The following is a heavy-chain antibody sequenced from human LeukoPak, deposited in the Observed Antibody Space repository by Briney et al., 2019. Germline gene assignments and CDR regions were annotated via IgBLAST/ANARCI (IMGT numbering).Heavy chain of an antibody. J-gene: IGHJ6*03. CDR2: INTDETTT. D-gene: IGHD5-24*01. CDR1: GFTFSNYW. CDR3: AKDLRSATRRDGYKPTYYYYYMDV. V-gene: IGHV3-74*01. Sequence: GGSLRLSCAASGFTFSNYWMHWVRQAPGKGLVWVSRINTDETTTNYADSVKGRFTISRDNAKNTLYLQMNSLRAEDTAVYYCAKDLRSATRRDGYKPTYYYYYMDVWGKGTTVTISS.